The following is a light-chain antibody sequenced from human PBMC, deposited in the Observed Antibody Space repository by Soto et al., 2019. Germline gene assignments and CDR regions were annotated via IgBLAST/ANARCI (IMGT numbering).Light chain of an antibody. CDR2: GNS. V-gene: IGLV1-40*01. CDR1: SSNIGAGYD. Sequence: QSVLTQPPSVSGAPGQRVTISCTGSSSNIGAGYDVHWYQQLPGTAPKLLIYGNSNRPSGVPDRFSGSKSGTSASLAITGRQAEDEADYYCQSYDSSRSVVFGGGTTLTVL. J-gene: IGLJ2*01. CDR3: QSYDSSRSVV.